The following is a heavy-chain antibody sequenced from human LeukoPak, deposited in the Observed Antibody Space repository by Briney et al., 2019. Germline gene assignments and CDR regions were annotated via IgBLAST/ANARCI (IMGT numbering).Heavy chain of an antibody. J-gene: IGHJ4*02. V-gene: IGHV3-33*06. Sequence: GGSLRLSCAASGFTFSSYGMHWVRQAPGKGLEWVAVIWYDGSNKYYADSVKGRFTISRDNSKNTPDLKMNSLRAEDTAVYYCAKGRDGYNYGALDYWGQGTLVTVSS. CDR3: AKGRDGYNYGALDY. CDR2: IWYDGSNK. CDR1: GFTFSSYG. D-gene: IGHD5-24*01.